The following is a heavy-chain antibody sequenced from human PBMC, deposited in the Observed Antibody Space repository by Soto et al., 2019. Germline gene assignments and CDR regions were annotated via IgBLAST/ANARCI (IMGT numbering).Heavy chain of an antibody. D-gene: IGHD3-3*01. V-gene: IGHV3-53*02. CDR3: ASGFLEWLLPPYYYDMDV. Sequence: VQLVETGGGLIQPGGSLRLSCAASGFTVSSNYMSWVRQAPGKGLEWVSVIYSGGSTYYADSVKGRFTISRDNSKNTLYLQMNSLRAEDTSVYYCASGFLEWLLPPYYYDMDVWGQGTTVTVSS. CDR2: IYSGGST. CDR1: GFTVSSNY. J-gene: IGHJ6*02.